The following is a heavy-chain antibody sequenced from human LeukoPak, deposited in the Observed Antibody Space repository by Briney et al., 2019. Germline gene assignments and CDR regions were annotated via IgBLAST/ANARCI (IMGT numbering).Heavy chain of an antibody. CDR1: GFTFDDYA. D-gene: IGHD1-26*01. J-gene: IGHJ6*02. Sequence: GGSLRLSCAASGFTFDDYAMHWVRQAPGKGLECVSLISGDGGSTYYADSVKGRFTISRDNSKNSLYLQMNSLRTEDTALYYCAKDIIVGATSHYYYYGMDVWGQGTTVTVSS. V-gene: IGHV3-43*02. CDR3: AKDIIVGATSHYYYYGMDV. CDR2: ISGDGGST.